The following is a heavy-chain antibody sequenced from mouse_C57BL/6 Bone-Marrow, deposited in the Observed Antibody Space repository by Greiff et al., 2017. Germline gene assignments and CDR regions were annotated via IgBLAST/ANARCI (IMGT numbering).Heavy chain of an antibody. D-gene: IGHD1-1*01. CDR1: GCTFTSYW. J-gene: IGHJ4*01. CDR3: TYYDGSSFYAMDY. Sequence: DVQLQESGTVLARPGASVKMSCKTSGCTFTSYWMHWVKQRPGQGLEWIGAIYPGNSDTSYNQKFKGKAKLTAVTSASTAYMELSSLTNEDSAVYYCTYYDGSSFYAMDYWGQGTSVTVSS. CDR2: IYPGNSDT. V-gene: IGHV1-5*01.